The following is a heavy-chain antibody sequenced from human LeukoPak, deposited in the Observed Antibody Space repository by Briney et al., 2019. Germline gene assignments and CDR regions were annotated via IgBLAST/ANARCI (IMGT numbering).Heavy chain of an antibody. J-gene: IGHJ4*02. D-gene: IGHD4-17*01. V-gene: IGHV3-23*01. CDR1: GFTFSSYA. CDR3: AKGRVDGDYYFDY. Sequence: GGSLRLSCAASGFTFSSYAMSRVRQAPGKGLEWVSAISGSGGSTYYADSVKGRFTISRDNSKNTLYLQMNSLRAEDTAVYYCAKGRVDGDYYFDYWGQGTLVTVSS. CDR2: ISGSGGST.